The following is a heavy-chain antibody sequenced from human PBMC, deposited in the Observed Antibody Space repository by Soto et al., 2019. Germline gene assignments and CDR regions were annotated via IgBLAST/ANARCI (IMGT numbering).Heavy chain of an antibody. Sequence: QVQLQESGPGLVKPSQTLSLTCTVSGGSISSGGYYWSWIRQHPGKGLEWIGYIYHSGTTYYNPSLKSRVTISVDPSTNQFSLKLTSVTAADTAVYYFARVIGNQLLGCFDPWGQGTLVTVSS. D-gene: IGHD2-2*01. V-gene: IGHV4-31*03. J-gene: IGHJ5*02. CDR3: ARVIGNQLLGCFDP. CDR1: GGSISSGGYY. CDR2: IYHSGTT.